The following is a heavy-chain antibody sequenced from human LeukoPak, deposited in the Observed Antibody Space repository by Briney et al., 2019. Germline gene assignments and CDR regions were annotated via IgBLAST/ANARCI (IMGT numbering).Heavy chain of an antibody. V-gene: IGHV3-30-3*01. D-gene: IGHD6-13*01. CDR2: ISHDGSNK. CDR1: GFTFSSYA. Sequence: GGSLRLSCAASGFTFSSYAMRWVRQAPGMGLEWVAVISHDGSNKYYADSVKGRFTISRDNSKNTLYLQMNSLRAEDTAVYYCARDAAADSSFDYWGQGTLVTVSS. J-gene: IGHJ4*02. CDR3: ARDAAADSSFDY.